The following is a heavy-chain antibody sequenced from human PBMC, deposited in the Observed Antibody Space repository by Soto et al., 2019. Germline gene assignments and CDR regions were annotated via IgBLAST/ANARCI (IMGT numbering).Heavy chain of an antibody. CDR2: IYYSGST. D-gene: IGHD7-27*01. CDR3: ARAGPELTGDLGDFDY. J-gene: IGHJ4*02. V-gene: IGHV4-30-4*01. Sequence: SETLSLTCTVSGGSISSGDYYWSWIRQPPGKGLEWIGYIYYSGSTYYNPSLKSRVTISVDTSKNQFSLKLSSVTAADTAVYYCARAGPELTGDLGDFDYWGQGTLVTVYS. CDR1: GGSISSGDYY.